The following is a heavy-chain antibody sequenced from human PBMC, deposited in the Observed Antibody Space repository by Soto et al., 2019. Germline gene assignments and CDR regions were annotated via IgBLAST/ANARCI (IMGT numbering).Heavy chain of an antibody. CDR1: GYTLTELS. Sequence: GSAVKGSSKFSGYTLTELSMHWVRQVPGKGLEWMGGFDPEDGETIYAQKVQGRGTMTEDTSTDTTYMELSSLRTEDTAGYYCASDSMTLVGAAFWG. CDR3: ASDSMTLVGAAF. V-gene: IGHV1-24*01. D-gene: IGHD1-26*01. CDR2: FDPEDGET. J-gene: IGHJ6*01.